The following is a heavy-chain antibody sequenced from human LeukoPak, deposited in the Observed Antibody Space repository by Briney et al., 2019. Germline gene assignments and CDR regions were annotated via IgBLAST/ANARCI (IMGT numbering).Heavy chain of an antibody. Sequence: SVKVSCKASGGTFSSYAISWVRQAPGQGLEWMGGIIPIFGTANYAQKFQGRGTITAEESPSTAYMELSSLRSEDTAVYYCARGGHYVWGSYRPTYYFDYWGQGTLVTVSS. CDR2: IIPIFGTA. CDR3: ARGGHYVWGSYRPTYYFDY. J-gene: IGHJ4*02. V-gene: IGHV1-69*01. D-gene: IGHD3-16*02. CDR1: GGTFSSYA.